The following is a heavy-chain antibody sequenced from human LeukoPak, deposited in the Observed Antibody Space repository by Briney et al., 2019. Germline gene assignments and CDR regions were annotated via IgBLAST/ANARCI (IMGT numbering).Heavy chain of an antibody. CDR2: IIPMLRTA. CDR3: ARAEYYVPLDY. D-gene: IGHD3-10*02. J-gene: IGHJ4*02. Sequence: GSSVKVSCKASGGTFTTNAISWVRQAPGQGLEWMGGIIPMLRTAKYAQKFQGRVTMTADESTNTAYMELSSLGYEDTAVYYCARAEYYVPLDYWGQGTLVTVSS. V-gene: IGHV1-69*01. CDR1: GGTFTTNA.